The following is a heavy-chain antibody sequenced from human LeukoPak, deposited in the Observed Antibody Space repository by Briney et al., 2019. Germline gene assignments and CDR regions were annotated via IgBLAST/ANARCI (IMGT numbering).Heavy chain of an antibody. Sequence: PGGSLRLSCAASGVNFDDYAMHWVRQSPGTGLEWVAGLNWDSRSMAYADSVKGRFTISRDNAKNSLYLQMNSLRAEDTALYYCAKGLRYFDSGDYYGMDVWGQGTTVTVSS. D-gene: IGHD3-9*01. J-gene: IGHJ6*02. CDR2: LNWDSRSM. CDR1: GVNFDDYA. V-gene: IGHV3-9*01. CDR3: AKGLRYFDSGDYYGMDV.